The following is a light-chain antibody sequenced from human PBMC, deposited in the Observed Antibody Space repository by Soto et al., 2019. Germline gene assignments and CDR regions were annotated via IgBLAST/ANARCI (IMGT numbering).Light chain of an antibody. J-gene: IGKJ2*01. CDR2: GAS. V-gene: IGKV1-6*01. Sequence: AIQMTQSPSSLSASVGDRVTITCRASQDIRKYLAWYQQKPGKAPQILIYGASTLQTGVASRFSGSGSATDFTLTISSLQPEDSAAYYCLQYYNYPFTFGQGTKLDIK. CDR1: QDIRKY. CDR3: LQYYNYPFT.